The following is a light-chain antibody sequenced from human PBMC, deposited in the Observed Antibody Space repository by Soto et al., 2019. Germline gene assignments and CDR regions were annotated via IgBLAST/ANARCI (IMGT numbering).Light chain of an antibody. CDR1: QSISSW. Sequence: DIQMTQSPSTLSASVGDRVTITCRASQSISSWLAWYQQKPGKAPKLLIYDASSLESVFPSRFSGSGSGTEFTLTISSLQPDDFAIYYCQQYNSYFWTFGQGTKVEIK. J-gene: IGKJ1*01. V-gene: IGKV1-5*01. CDR2: DAS. CDR3: QQYNSYFWT.